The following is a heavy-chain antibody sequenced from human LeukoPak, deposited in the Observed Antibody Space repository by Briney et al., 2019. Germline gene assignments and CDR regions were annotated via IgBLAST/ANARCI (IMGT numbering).Heavy chain of an antibody. CDR3: ARRAGAYSHPYDY. J-gene: IGHJ4*02. CDR2: IYSDST. V-gene: IGHV3-53*01. D-gene: IGHD4/OR15-4a*01. CDR1: RFTFSSYS. Sequence: GGSLRLSCAASRFTFSSYSMNWVRQAPGKGPEWVSFIYSDSTHYSDSVKGRFTISRDNSKNTLYLQMNSLRAEDTAVYYCARRAGAYSHPYDYWGQGTLVTVSS.